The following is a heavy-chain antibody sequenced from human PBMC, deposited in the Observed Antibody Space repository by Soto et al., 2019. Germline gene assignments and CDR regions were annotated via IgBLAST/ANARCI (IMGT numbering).Heavy chain of an antibody. V-gene: IGHV2-5*02. CDR3: AHSLIGYYYDSSGSNWFDP. CDR1: GFSLSTSGVG. J-gene: IGHJ5*02. Sequence: QITLKESGPTLVKPTQTLTLTCTFSGFSLSTSGVGVGWIRQPPGKALEWLALIYWDDDKRYSPSLKGRLTITKDTSKNQVVLTMTNMDPVDTATYYCAHSLIGYYYDSSGSNWFDPWGQGTLVTVSS. D-gene: IGHD3-22*01. CDR2: IYWDDDK.